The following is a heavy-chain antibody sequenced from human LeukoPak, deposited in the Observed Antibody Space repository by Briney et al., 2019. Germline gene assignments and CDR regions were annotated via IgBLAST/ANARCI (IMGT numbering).Heavy chain of an antibody. J-gene: IGHJ4*02. CDR2: IPYDGSNK. V-gene: IGHV3-30-3*01. Sequence: GGSLRLSCAASGFTFSSYAMHWVRQAPGKGLEWVAVIPYDGSNKYYADSVKGRFTISRDNSKNTLYLQMNSLRAEDTAVYYCARDSVSAYWGQGTLVTVSS. CDR3: ARDSVSAY. D-gene: IGHD5/OR15-5a*01. CDR1: GFTFSSYA.